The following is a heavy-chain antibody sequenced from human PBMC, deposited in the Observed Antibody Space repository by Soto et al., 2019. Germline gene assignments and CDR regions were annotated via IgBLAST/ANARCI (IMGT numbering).Heavy chain of an antibody. CDR3: ARRARPDFYYMDV. D-gene: IGHD6-6*01. V-gene: IGHV3-64*01. Sequence: EVQLVESGGGLAQPGGSLRLSCAASGFTLSGYAMDWVRQAPGKGLEYVAGISTNGVGTYYANSVQGRFTISRDNSKNTVYLQMGSLRPEDMAVYYCARRARPDFYYMDVWCEGTTVTVSS. J-gene: IGHJ6*03. CDR1: GFTLSGYA. CDR2: ISTNGVGT.